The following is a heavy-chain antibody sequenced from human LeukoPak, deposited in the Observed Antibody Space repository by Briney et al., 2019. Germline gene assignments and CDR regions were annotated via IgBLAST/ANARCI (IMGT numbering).Heavy chain of an antibody. CDR2: ISAYNGNT. J-gene: IGHJ5*02. V-gene: IGHV1-18*01. CDR3: ARVEIVVVITKSSWFDP. D-gene: IGHD3-22*01. CDR1: GGTFSSYA. Sequence: GASVKVSCKASGGTFSSYAISWVRQAPGQGLEWMGWISAYNGNTNYAQKLQGRVTMTTDTSTSTAYMELRSLRSDDTAVYYCARVEIVVVITKSSWFDPWGQGTLVTVSS.